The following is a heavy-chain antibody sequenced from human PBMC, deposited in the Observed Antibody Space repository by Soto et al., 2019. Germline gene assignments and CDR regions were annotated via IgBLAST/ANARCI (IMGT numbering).Heavy chain of an antibody. CDR1: GGTFSSYA. D-gene: IGHD2-15*01. V-gene: IGHV1-69*01. CDR2: VFPIFGTA. Sequence: QVQLVQSGAEVKKPGSSVKVSCKASGGTFSSYAISWVRQAPGQGLEWMAGVFPIFGTANYAQKFQGRVTITANESTSTAYMELSSLRPEDTAVYYCARPHCSGGSCYSDYYYYGMDVWGQGTTVTVSS. J-gene: IGHJ6*02. CDR3: ARPHCSGGSCYSDYYYYGMDV.